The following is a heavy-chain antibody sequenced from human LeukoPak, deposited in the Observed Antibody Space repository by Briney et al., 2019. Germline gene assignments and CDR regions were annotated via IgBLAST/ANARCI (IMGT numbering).Heavy chain of an antibody. J-gene: IGHJ3*02. V-gene: IGHV4-59*12. CDR3: ARDYYDSSGYYYFDI. Sequence: PSETLSLTCTVSGGSISNYYWNWIRQPPGKGLEWIGYIYYSGTTDYNPSLKSRVSMSVDTSKNQFSLKLSSVTAADTAVYYCARDYYDSSGYYYFDIWGQGTMVTVSS. CDR1: GGSISNYY. D-gene: IGHD3-22*01. CDR2: IYYSGTT.